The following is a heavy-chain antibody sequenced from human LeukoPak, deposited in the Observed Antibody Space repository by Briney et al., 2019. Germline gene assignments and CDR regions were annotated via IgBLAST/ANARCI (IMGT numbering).Heavy chain of an antibody. CDR2: IHPNSGKT. CDR3: ARGHYGGNRYFDI. V-gene: IGHV1-8*01. Sequence: ASVKVSCKASGYTFRSYEINWVRQAPGQGLEWVGWIHPNSGKTGYAQKFQGRVTMTRDTSTEAAFMELSSLKFDDTAIFYCARGHYGGNRYFDIWGQGTLVTVSS. J-gene: IGHJ4*02. D-gene: IGHD4-23*01. CDR1: GYTFRSYE.